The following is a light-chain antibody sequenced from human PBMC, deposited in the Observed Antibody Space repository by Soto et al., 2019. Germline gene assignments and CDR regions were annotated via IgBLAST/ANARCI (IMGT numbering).Light chain of an antibody. Sequence: VLTQPPSVSGAPGQRVTISCTGSSSNIGAGYDVHWYQQLPGTAPKLLIYGNTNRPSGVPDRFSGSKSGTSASLAITGLQAEDEADYYCQSYDSSLIGVVFGGGTKLTVL. CDR1: SSNIGAGYD. CDR2: GNT. CDR3: QSYDSSLIGVV. J-gene: IGLJ2*01. V-gene: IGLV1-40*01.